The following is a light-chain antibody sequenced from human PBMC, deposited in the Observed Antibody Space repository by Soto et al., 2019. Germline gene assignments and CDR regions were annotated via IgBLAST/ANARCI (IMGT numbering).Light chain of an antibody. CDR2: EVS. V-gene: IGLV2-14*01. CDR3: TSYTSSSHVV. J-gene: IGLJ2*01. Sequence: QSALTQPASVSGSPGQSITISCTGTSSDVGDYNYVSWYQQHPGKAPKLMIYEVSNRPSGVSNRFSGSKSGNTASLTISGLQAEDEADYYCTSYTSSSHVVVGGGTQLTVL. CDR1: SSDVGDYNY.